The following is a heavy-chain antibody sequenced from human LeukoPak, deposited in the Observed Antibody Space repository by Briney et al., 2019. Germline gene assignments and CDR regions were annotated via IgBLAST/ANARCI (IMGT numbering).Heavy chain of an antibody. CDR3: ARASHITISLDAFDI. V-gene: IGHV3-21*01. D-gene: IGHD3-3*01. CDR1: GFTFSDYS. Sequence: GGSLRLSCEASGFTFSDYSMNWVRQAPGKGLEWVSAISGSSSYIHHADSAKGRFTISRDNAKNSPYLQMNSLRAEDTAVYYCARASHITISLDAFDIWGQGTMVTVSS. J-gene: IGHJ3*02. CDR2: ISGSSSYI.